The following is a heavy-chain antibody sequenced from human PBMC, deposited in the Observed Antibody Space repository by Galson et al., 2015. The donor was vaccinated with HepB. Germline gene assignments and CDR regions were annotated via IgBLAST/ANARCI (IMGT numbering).Heavy chain of an antibody. D-gene: IGHD1-26*01. J-gene: IGHJ4*02. V-gene: IGHV1-46*01. CDR3: ARDNGSYTGDY. Sequence: SVKVSCKASGYTFTSYYMHWVRQAPGQGLEWMGIINPSGGSTSYAQKFQGRVTMTRDTSTSTVYMELSSLRSEDTAVYYWARDNGSYTGDYWGQGTLVTVSS. CDR2: INPSGGST. CDR1: GYTFTSYY.